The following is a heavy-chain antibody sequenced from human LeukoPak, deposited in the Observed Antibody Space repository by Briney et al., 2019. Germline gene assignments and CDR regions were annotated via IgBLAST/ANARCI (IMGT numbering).Heavy chain of an antibody. CDR1: GGSISSYY. D-gene: IGHD3-22*01. V-gene: IGHV4-59*12. Sequence: PSETLSLTCTVSGGSISSYYWSWIRQPPGKGLEWIGYIYYSGSTNYNPSLKSRVTVSVDRSKNQFSLKLSSVTAADTAVYYCARAQSSGYYSYYFDYWGQGTLVTVSS. J-gene: IGHJ4*02. CDR2: IYYSGST. CDR3: ARAQSSGYYSYYFDY.